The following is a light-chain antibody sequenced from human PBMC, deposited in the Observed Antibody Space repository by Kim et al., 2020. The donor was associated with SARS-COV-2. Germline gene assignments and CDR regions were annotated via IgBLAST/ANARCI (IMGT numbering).Light chain of an antibody. CDR1: SSDVGSYTF. CDR3: SSYRSGIAVV. CDR2: DVS. V-gene: IGLV2-14*03. Sequence: GQSITISCTGTSSDVGSYTFVSWYQKHPGKAPKLVIHDVSHRPSGVSNRFSGSKSGNTASLTISGLQAEDEADYYCSSYRSGIAVVFGGGTQLTVL. J-gene: IGLJ2*01.